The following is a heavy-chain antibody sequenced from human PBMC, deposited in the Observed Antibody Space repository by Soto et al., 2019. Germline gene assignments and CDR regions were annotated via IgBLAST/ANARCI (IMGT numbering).Heavy chain of an antibody. J-gene: IGHJ4*02. Sequence: EVQLLESGGGLVQPGGSLRLSCAASGFTFNNYAMSWVRQAPGKGLEWVSTITGGGAGTYYADSVKGRFTITRDNSNNTLYLQMNSLRVEDTALYYCAKCFRKYAADNFDNWGQGTLVTVSS. CDR1: GFTFNNYA. CDR3: AKCFRKYAADNFDN. D-gene: IGHD6-25*01. V-gene: IGHV3-23*01. CDR2: ITGGGAGT.